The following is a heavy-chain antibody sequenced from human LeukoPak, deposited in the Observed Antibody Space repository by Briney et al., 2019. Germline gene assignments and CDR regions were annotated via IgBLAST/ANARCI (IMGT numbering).Heavy chain of an antibody. CDR2: IIPIFGTA. CDR3: ARGPTGRFLEWLLPFDY. Sequence: ASVKVSCKASGGTFSSYAISWVRQAPGQGLEWMGGIIPIFGTANYAQKFQGRVTITADESTSTAYVELSSLRSEDTAVYYCARGPTGRFLEWLLPFDYWGQGTLVTVSS. J-gene: IGHJ4*02. D-gene: IGHD3-3*01. V-gene: IGHV1-69*13. CDR1: GGTFSSYA.